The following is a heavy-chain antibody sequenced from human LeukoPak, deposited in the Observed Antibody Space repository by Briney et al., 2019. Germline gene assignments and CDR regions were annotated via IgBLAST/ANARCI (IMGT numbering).Heavy chain of an antibody. J-gene: IGHJ4*02. Sequence: GGSLRLSCAASGFTFSSFSMNWVRQAPGMGLEWVSSISGSSNYIYYADSVRGRFTISRDNAKNSLYLQMDSLRADDTAVYYCARDPIVGATTNYFDYWGQGTLVTVSS. D-gene: IGHD1-26*01. V-gene: IGHV3-21*01. CDR1: GFTFSSFS. CDR2: ISGSSNYI. CDR3: ARDPIVGATTNYFDY.